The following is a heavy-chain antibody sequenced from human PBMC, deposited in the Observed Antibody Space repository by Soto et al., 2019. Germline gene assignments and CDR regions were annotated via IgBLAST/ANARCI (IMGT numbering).Heavy chain of an antibody. V-gene: IGHV4-59*08. CDR2: IYYSGST. CDR3: ARHRGIAVAAYYYYGMDV. J-gene: IGHJ6*02. Sequence: QVQLQESGPGLVKPSDTLSLTCTVSGQSIDVYYWSWIRQPPGKGLEWIGYIYYSGSTNYSPSLESRVTISVDTSNNQFSLKLSSVTVADTAVYYCARHRGIAVAAYYYYGMDVWGPGTTVTVSS. CDR1: GQSIDVYY. D-gene: IGHD6-19*01.